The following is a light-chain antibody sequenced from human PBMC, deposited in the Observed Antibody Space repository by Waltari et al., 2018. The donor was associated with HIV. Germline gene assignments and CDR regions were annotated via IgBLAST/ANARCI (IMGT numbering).Light chain of an antibody. CDR1: QSINGW. CDR3: QQYNSYSRT. V-gene: IGKV1-5*03. Sequence: MTQSPATLSVSPGEGATLSCRASQSINGWLAWYQRKPGKAPKLLIYEASTLQSGVPSRFSGSGSGTEFTLTISGLQPDDFATYYCQQYNSYSRTFGQGTKVEIK. J-gene: IGKJ1*01. CDR2: EAS.